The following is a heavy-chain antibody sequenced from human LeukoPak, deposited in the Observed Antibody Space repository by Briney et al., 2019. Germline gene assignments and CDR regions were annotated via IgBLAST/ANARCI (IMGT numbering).Heavy chain of an antibody. CDR3: ASENCSGTSCSSFDY. Sequence: SETLSLTCTVSGGSISSRSYYWGWIRQPPGKGLEWIGSIFYSGTTYYNPSLKSRVTISVDTSKNQFSLRLSSVTAADTAVYYCASENCSGTSCSSFDYRGQGTLGTVSS. CDR2: IFYSGTT. D-gene: IGHD2-2*01. V-gene: IGHV4-39*01. CDR1: GGSISSRSYY. J-gene: IGHJ4*02.